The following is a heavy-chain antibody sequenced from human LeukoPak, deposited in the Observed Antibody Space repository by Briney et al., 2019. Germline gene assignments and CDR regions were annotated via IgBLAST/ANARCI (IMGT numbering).Heavy chain of an antibody. CDR1: GGSVSSGSYS. D-gene: IGHD6-19*01. CDR2: IYYSEST. J-gene: IGHJ4*02. CDR3: ARVSGGSGWYYFDY. Sequence: SETLSLTCTVSGGSVSSGSYSWSWIRQPPGKGLEWIGYIYYSESTNYNPSLKSRATISIDTSKNQFSLKLSSVTAADTAVYYCARVSGGSGWYYFDYWGQGTLVTVSS. V-gene: IGHV4-61*01.